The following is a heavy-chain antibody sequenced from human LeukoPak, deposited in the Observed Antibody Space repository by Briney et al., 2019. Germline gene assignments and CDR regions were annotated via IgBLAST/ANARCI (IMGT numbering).Heavy chain of an antibody. Sequence: PGGSLRLSCAASGFTFSSYAMHWVRQAPGKGLEWVAVISYDGSNKYYADSVKGRFTISRDNSKNTLYLQMNSLRAEDTAVYYCAREKAAGHRPWMLGYYFDYWGQGTLVTVSS. J-gene: IGHJ4*02. CDR2: ISYDGSNK. CDR1: GFTFSSYA. V-gene: IGHV3-30-3*01. CDR3: AREKAAGHRPWMLGYYFDY. D-gene: IGHD6-13*01.